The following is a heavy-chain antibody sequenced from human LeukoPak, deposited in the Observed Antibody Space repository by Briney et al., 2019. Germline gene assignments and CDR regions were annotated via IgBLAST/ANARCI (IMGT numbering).Heavy chain of an antibody. Sequence: GGSLRLSCAASGFTFSSYGMHWVRQAPGKGLEWVAVISYDGSNKYYADSVKGRFTISRDNSKNTLYLQMNSLRAEDTAVYYCAKEAEYDFWSGYAPRHAFDIWGQGTMVTVSS. V-gene: IGHV3-30*18. D-gene: IGHD3-3*01. CDR2: ISYDGSNK. CDR1: GFTFSSYG. J-gene: IGHJ3*02. CDR3: AKEAEYDFWSGYAPRHAFDI.